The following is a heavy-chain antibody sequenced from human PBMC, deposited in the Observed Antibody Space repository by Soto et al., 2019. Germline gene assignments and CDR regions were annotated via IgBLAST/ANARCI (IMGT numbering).Heavy chain of an antibody. CDR3: TTDRPFGVVIPYYYYYYGMDV. J-gene: IGHJ6*02. V-gene: IGHV3-15*07. CDR1: GFTFSNAW. CDR2: IKSKTDGGTT. D-gene: IGHD3-3*01. Sequence: EVRLVESGGGLVKPGGSLRLSCAASGFTFSNAWMNWVRQAPGKGLEWVGRIKSKTDGGTTDYAAPVKGRFTISRDDSKNTLYLQMNSLKTEDTAVYYCTTDRPFGVVIPYYYYYYGMDVWGQGTTVTVSS.